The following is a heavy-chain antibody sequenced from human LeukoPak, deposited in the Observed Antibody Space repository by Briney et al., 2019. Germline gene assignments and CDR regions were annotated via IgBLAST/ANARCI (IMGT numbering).Heavy chain of an antibody. Sequence: GGSLRLFCAASGFTFSSYWMSWVRQAPGKGLEWVANIKQDGSEKYYVDSVKGRLTISRDNAKNSLYLQMNSLRAEDTAVYYCARDEWELPLDAFDIWGQGTMVTVSS. J-gene: IGHJ3*02. CDR3: ARDEWELPLDAFDI. V-gene: IGHV3-7*01. CDR1: GFTFSSYW. D-gene: IGHD1-26*01. CDR2: IKQDGSEK.